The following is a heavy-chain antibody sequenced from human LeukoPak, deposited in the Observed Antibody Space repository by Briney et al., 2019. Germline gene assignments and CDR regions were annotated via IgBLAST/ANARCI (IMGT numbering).Heavy chain of an antibody. Sequence: PGGSLRLSCAASGFTFSSYWMSWVRQAPGKGLEWVANIKQDGSEKYYVDSVKGRFTISRDNAKNTLYLQMNSLRAEDTAVYYCARILSAVAGKKDYWGQGTLVTVSS. CDR3: ARILSAVAGKKDY. J-gene: IGHJ4*02. CDR1: GFTFSSYW. CDR2: IKQDGSEK. V-gene: IGHV3-7*01. D-gene: IGHD6-19*01.